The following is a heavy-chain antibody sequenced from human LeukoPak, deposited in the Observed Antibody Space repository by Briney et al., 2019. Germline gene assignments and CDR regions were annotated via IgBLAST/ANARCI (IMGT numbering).Heavy chain of an antibody. CDR2: ISSSGSTI. CDR3: ARGGYNWNDVITY. CDR1: GFTFSDYY. V-gene: IGHV3-11*04. Sequence: GGSLRLSCAVSGFTFSDYYMSWIRQAPGKGLEWVSYISSSGSTIYYADSVKGRFTISRDNSKNTLYLQMGSLRAEDMAVYYCARGGYNWNDVITYWGQGTLVTVSS. D-gene: IGHD1-20*01. J-gene: IGHJ4*02.